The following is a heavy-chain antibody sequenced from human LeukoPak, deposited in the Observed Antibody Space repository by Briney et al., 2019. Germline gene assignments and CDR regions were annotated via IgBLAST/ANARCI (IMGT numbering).Heavy chain of an antibody. V-gene: IGHV4-34*01. CDR1: GGSFSGYY. D-gene: IGHD6-19*01. J-gene: IGHJ3*02. Sequence: SETLSLTCAVYGGSFSGYYWSWIRQPPGKGLEWIGEINHSGSTNYNPSLKSRVTISVDTSKNQFSLKLSSVTAADTAVYYCARAPTVAGIAFDIWDQGTMVTVSS. CDR3: ARAPTVAGIAFDI. CDR2: INHSGST.